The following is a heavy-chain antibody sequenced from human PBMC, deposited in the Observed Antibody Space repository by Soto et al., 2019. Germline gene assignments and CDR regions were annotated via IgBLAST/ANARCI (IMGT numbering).Heavy chain of an antibody. Sequence: PSETLSLTCTVSGGSISRGGYYGSWIRQHPGKGLEWIGYIYYSGSTYYNPSLKSRVTISVDTSKNQFSLKLSSVTAADTAVYYCARDLVDFWSGYPTIYGMDVWGQGTTVNRLL. D-gene: IGHD3-3*01. CDR1: GGSISRGGYY. CDR3: ARDLVDFWSGYPTIYGMDV. CDR2: IYYSGST. V-gene: IGHV4-31*03. J-gene: IGHJ6*02.